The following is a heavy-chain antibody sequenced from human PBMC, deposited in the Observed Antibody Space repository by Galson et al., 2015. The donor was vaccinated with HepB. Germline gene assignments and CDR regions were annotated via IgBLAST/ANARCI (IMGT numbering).Heavy chain of an antibody. CDR1: GGTFSSYT. V-gene: IGHV1-69*02. D-gene: IGHD3-9*01. Sequence: SVKVSCKASGGTFSSYTISWVRQAPGQGLEWMGRIIPILGIANYAQKFQGRVTITADKSTSTAYMELSSLRSEDTAVYYCARVVRYFDSDAFDIWGQGTMVTVSS. CDR3: ARVVRYFDSDAFDI. J-gene: IGHJ3*02. CDR2: IIPILGIA.